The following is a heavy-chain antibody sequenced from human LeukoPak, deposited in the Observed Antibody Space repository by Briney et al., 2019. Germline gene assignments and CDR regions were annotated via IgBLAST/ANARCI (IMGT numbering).Heavy chain of an antibody. J-gene: IGHJ5*02. CDR1: GYTFTGYY. D-gene: IGHD3-10*01. V-gene: IGHV1-2*04. CDR2: INPNSGGT. Sequence: ASVKVSCKASGYTFTGYYMHWVRQAPGQGLEWMGWINPNSGGTNYAQKFQGWVTMTRDTSISTAYMELSRLRSDDTAVYYCARGGLLLWFGELRLSQNWIDPWGQGTLVTVSS. CDR3: ARGGLLLWFGELRLSQNWIDP.